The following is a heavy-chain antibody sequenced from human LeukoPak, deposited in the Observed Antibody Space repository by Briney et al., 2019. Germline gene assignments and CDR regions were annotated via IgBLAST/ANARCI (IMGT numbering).Heavy chain of an antibody. CDR1: GGSISSSTYY. J-gene: IGHJ4*02. CDR3: ARQAVVVTAVDY. CDR2: IYYSGST. V-gene: IGHV4-39*01. D-gene: IGHD2-21*02. Sequence: SETLSLTCNVSGGSISSSTYYWVWIRQPPGKGLEWIGSIYYSGSTYYNPSLKSRVTISVDTSKNQFSLKLSSVTAADTAVYYCARQAVVVTAVDYWGQGTLVTVSS.